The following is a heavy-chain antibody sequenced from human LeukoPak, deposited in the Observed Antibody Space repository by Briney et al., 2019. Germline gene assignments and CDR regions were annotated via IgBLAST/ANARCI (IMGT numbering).Heavy chain of an antibody. CDR3: ARDRPLYCGGDCSSFDY. CDR1: GGSISSGGYY. V-gene: IGHV4-30-2*01. J-gene: IGHJ4*02. CDR2: IYHSGST. Sequence: PSETLSLTCTVSGGSISSGGYYWSWIRQPPGKGLEWIGYIYHSGSTYYNPSLKSRVTISVDTSKNQFSLKLSSVTAADTAVYYCARDRPLYCGGDCSSFDYWGQGTLVTVSS. D-gene: IGHD2-21*02.